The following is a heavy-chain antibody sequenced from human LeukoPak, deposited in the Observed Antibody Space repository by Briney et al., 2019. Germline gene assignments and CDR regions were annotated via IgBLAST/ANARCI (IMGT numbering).Heavy chain of an antibody. J-gene: IGHJ4*02. CDR3: ATPYYYGSGSYYNLPDY. CDR2: ISWNSGSI. D-gene: IGHD3-10*01. CDR1: GFTFDDYA. V-gene: IGHV3-9*01. Sequence: PGRSLRLSCAASGFTFDDYAMHWVRQAPGKGLEWVSGISWNSGSIGYADSVKGRFTISSDNAKNSLYLQMNSLRAEDTALYYCATPYYYGSGSYYNLPDYWGQGTLVTVSS.